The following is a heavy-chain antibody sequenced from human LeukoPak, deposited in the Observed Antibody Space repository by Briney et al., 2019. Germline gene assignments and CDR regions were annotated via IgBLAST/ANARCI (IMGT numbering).Heavy chain of an antibody. D-gene: IGHD1-26*01. V-gene: IGHV1-69*13. J-gene: IGHJ6*02. CDR2: IIPIFDTA. CDR3: ARISLGAIWGYYYGMDV. CDR1: GGTFSSYS. Sequence: GASVKVSCKASGGTFSSYSISWVRQAPGQGFEWMGGIIPIFDTADYAQKFQGRVTITADESTSTAYMELSSLRSEDTAVFYCARISLGAIWGYYYGMDVWGQGTTVTVSS.